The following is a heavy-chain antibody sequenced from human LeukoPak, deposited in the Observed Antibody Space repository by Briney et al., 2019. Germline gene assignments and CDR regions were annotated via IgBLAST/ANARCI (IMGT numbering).Heavy chain of an antibody. D-gene: IGHD2-8*01. V-gene: IGHV4-39*01. CDR3: ARPVRSTTGFWYFDL. Sequence: SETLSLTCTVSGGSISSSSYYWGWIRQPPGKGLEWIGSIHYNVNTYYNPSLKSRVTVSVDTSKNQFFLQLNSVTAADTAVYYCARPVRSTTGFWYFDLWSRGTLVTVSS. CDR1: GGSISSSSYY. J-gene: IGHJ2*01. CDR2: IHYNVNT.